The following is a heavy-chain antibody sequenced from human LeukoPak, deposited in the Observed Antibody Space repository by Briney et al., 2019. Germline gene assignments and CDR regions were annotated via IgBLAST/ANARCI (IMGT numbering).Heavy chain of an antibody. V-gene: IGHV1-18*01. CDR2: ISGYNGNT. Sequence: GASVKVSCKASGYTFTSYGISWVRQAPGQRLEWMGWISGYNGNTNYAQKLQGRVTMTTDTSTSTAYMELRSLRSDGAAVYYCTRDFYDPSGGNWGQGTLVTVSS. J-gene: IGHJ4*02. CDR3: TRDFYDPSGGN. CDR1: GYTFTSYG. D-gene: IGHD3-22*01.